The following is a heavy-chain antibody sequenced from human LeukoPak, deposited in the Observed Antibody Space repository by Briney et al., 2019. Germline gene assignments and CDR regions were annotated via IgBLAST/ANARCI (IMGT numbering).Heavy chain of an antibody. D-gene: IGHD6-13*01. CDR2: ISWDGGST. CDR3: AKAVGSSWEFDY. J-gene: IGHJ4*02. V-gene: IGHV3-43*01. Sequence: GGSLRLSCAASGFTFDDYTMHWVRQAPGKGLEWVSLISWDGGSTCYADSVKGRFTISRDNSKNSLYLQMNSLRTEDTALYYCAKAVGSSWEFDYWGQGTLVTVSS. CDR1: GFTFDDYT.